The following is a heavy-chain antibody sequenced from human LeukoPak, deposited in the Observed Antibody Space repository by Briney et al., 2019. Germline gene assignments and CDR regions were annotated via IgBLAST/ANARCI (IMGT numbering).Heavy chain of an antibody. Sequence: GGSLRLSCAASGFSFSTYGMRWVRQAPGKGLEWVAVISFDGSDQYYADSVKGRFTVSRDNSKNTLYLQMNSLRAEDTAVYYCAKLGCSSTRCYINYWGQGTLGTVSS. J-gene: IGHJ4*02. CDR3: AKLGCSSTRCYINY. CDR2: ISFDGSDQ. CDR1: GFSFSTYG. V-gene: IGHV3-30*18. D-gene: IGHD2-2*01.